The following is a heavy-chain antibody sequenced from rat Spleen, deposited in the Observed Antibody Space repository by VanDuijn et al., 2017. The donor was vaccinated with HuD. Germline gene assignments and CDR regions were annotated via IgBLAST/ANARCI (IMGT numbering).Heavy chain of an antibody. CDR1: GFTFSNYY. D-gene: IGHD4-3*01. CDR3: ARHGRGERTYYYVMDV. V-gene: IGHV5-25*01. Sequence: EVQLVESGGGLVQPGWSLKLSCAASGFTFSNYYMAWFRQAPTKGLEWVAFISAGGVSTYYRDSVKGRFTTSRDDAKSTLYLQMDSLKSEDTATYYCARHGRGERTYYYVMDVWGQGASVTVSS. J-gene: IGHJ4*01. CDR2: ISAGGVST.